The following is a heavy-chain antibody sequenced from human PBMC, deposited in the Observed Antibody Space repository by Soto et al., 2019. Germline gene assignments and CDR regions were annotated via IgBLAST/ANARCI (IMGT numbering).Heavy chain of an antibody. CDR1: GFTFSSYA. CDR3: ARRGPGTYFDY. Sequence: EVQLLDSGGGLVQPGGSLRLSCAASGFTFSSYAMNWVRQAPGKGLEGVSVISGSGGSTYYADSVKGRFTISRDNSKNTMYLQMNSLRAEHTAVYYCARRGPGTYFDYWGQGSLVTVSS. D-gene: IGHD6-13*01. J-gene: IGHJ4*02. V-gene: IGHV3-23*01. CDR2: ISGSGGST.